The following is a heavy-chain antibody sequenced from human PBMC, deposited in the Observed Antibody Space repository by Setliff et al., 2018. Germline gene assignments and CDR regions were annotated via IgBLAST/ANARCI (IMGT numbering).Heavy chain of an antibody. CDR2: FYTGGSP. CDR3: ARVPSGNYQYYLDH. Sequence: KTSETLSLTCTVSGGSITSGSYAWSWIRQPAGQGLEWIGHFYTGGSPNYNPSLKSRVTISVDTSKNQFSLNLSSVTAADTAVYYCARVPSGNYQYYLDHWGQGTLVTVSS. J-gene: IGHJ4*02. D-gene: IGHD1-26*01. V-gene: IGHV4-61*09. CDR1: GGSITSGSYA.